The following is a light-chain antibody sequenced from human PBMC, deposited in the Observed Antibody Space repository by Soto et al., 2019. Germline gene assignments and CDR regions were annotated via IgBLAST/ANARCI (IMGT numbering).Light chain of an antibody. CDR3: QPYNIRPLA. J-gene: IGKJ4*01. V-gene: IGKV3-15*01. Sequence: MGVAQSPAALSVTPGEVATLSCRASLSVGSSLAWYQQKAGQAPRLLISGASTRATGIPARFTGSGSGTEFTLTISSLQSEDFALYYCQPYNIRPLAFGGGTKLDIK. CDR2: GAS. CDR1: LSVGSS.